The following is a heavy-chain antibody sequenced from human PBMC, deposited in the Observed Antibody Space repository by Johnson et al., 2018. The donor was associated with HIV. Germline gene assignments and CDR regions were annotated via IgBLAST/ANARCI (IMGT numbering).Heavy chain of an antibody. CDR3: ARSGNRQWLVRGAFDI. V-gene: IGHV3-30*03. D-gene: IGHD6-19*01. Sequence: QVQLVESGGGVVQPGRSLRLSCAVSGFTFSSYGMHWVRRAPGKGLEWVAVISYDGSNKYHADSVRGRFTISRDNAKNSLYLQMNSLRAEDTAVYYCARSGNRQWLVRGAFDIWGQGTMVTVSS. J-gene: IGHJ3*02. CDR2: ISYDGSNK. CDR1: GFTFSSYG.